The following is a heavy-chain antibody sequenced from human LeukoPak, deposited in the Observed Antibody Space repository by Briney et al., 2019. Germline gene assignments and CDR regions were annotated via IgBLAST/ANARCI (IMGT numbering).Heavy chain of an antibody. CDR3: ARSPPVATGYYYYGMDV. J-gene: IGHJ6*02. V-gene: IGHV4-59*08. Sequence: SETLSLTCTVSGGSISSYYWSWIRQPPGKGLEWTGYIYYSGSTNYNPSLKSRVTISVDTSKNQFSLKLSSVTAADTAVYYCARSPPVATGYYYYGMDVWGQGTTVTVSS. CDR2: IYYSGST. D-gene: IGHD4-11*01. CDR1: GGSISSYY.